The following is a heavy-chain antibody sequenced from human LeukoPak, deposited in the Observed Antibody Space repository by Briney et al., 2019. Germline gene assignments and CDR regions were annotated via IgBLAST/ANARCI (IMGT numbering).Heavy chain of an antibody. CDR2: IYYSGST. CDR1: GGSISSGGYY. J-gene: IGHJ4*02. Sequence: SETLSLTCTVSGGSISSGGYYWSWIRQHPGKGLEWIGYIYYSGSTYYNPSLKSRVTISVDTSKNQFSLKLSSVTAADTAVYYCAPLFGVVSPDSYFDYWGQGTLVTVSS. V-gene: IGHV4-31*03. CDR3: APLFGVVSPDSYFDY. D-gene: IGHD3-3*01.